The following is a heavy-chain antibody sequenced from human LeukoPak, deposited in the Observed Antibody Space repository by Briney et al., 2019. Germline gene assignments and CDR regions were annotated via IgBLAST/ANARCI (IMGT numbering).Heavy chain of an antibody. Sequence: GGSLRLSCAASGFTFSSYGMHWVRQAPGKGLEWVAFIRYDGTNKYCEDSVKGRFTISRDNSKNTLYLQMNSLRAEDTAMYYCAKPSGTYYYDTSGPDYWGQGTLVTVSS. CDR3: AKPSGTYYYDTSGPDY. D-gene: IGHD3-22*01. J-gene: IGHJ4*02. CDR1: GFTFSSYG. V-gene: IGHV3-30*02. CDR2: IRYDGTNK.